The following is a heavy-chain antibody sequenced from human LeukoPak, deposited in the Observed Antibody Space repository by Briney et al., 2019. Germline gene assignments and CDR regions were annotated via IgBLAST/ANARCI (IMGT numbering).Heavy chain of an antibody. CDR1: GFTFSSYS. V-gene: IGHV3-21*01. Sequence: GGSLRLSCAASGFTFSSYSTNWVRQAPGKGLEWGSSISSDSRYIYYADSIMGRFTVSRDNAQNSLYLQMNSLRADDTAVYFCATPAAGPRAEYSQHWGQGTLVTVSS. CDR2: ISSDSRYI. D-gene: IGHD6-13*01. J-gene: IGHJ1*01. CDR3: ATPAAGPRAEYSQH.